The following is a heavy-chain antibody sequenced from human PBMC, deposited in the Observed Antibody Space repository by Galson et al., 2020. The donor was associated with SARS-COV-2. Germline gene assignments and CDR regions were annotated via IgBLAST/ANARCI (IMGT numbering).Heavy chain of an antibody. V-gene: IGHV4-39*01. CDR1: SGSISSSAYY. CDR2: VYYSGSA. CDR3: ARLSYDITAYYFAFDY. Sequence: ETSETLSLTCTVSSGSISSSAYYWAWIRQPPGKGLEWIASVYYSGSASYSPSLKSRVTISVDTSKNRLSLKLWSMTAADTAVYYCARLSYDITAYYFAFDYWGHGTQVTVSS. J-gene: IGHJ4*01. D-gene: IGHD3-22*01.